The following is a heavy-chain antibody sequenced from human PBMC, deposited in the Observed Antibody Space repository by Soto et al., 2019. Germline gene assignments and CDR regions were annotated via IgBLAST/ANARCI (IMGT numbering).Heavy chain of an antibody. Sequence: QITLKESGPPLVKPTQTLTLTCTFSGFSLSSTRMAVGWIRQPPGKALEWLALIYWDDDKRYSPFLKSRLTITKDTSKNQVVLTMYHMDPVDTARYYCAHIVVAGLGYYFDYWGQGTLVTVSS. J-gene: IGHJ4*02. CDR2: IYWDDDK. CDR3: AHIVVAGLGYYFDY. D-gene: IGHD6-19*01. CDR1: GFSLSSTRMA. V-gene: IGHV2-5*02.